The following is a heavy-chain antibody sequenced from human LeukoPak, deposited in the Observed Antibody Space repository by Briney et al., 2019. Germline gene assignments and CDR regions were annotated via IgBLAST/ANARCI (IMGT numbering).Heavy chain of an antibody. D-gene: IGHD5-12*01. V-gene: IGHV4-34*01. CDR3: ARTRGYSAYDRFDY. J-gene: IGHJ4*02. Sequence: PSETLSLTCAVYGGSFSGYYWSWIRQPPGKGLEWIGEINHSGSTNYNPSLKSRVTISVDTSKNQFSLKLSSVTAADTAVYYCARTRGYSAYDRFDYWGQGTLVTVSS. CDR1: GGSFSGYY. CDR2: INHSGST.